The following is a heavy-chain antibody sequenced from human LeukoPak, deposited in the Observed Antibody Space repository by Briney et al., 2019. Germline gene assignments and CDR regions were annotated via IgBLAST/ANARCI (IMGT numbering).Heavy chain of an antibody. CDR1: GYSFTSYW. Sequence: GESLKISCKGSGYSFTSYWIGWVRQMPGKGLEWMGIIYPGDSDTRYSPSFQGQVTISADKSISTAYLQWSSLKASDTAMCYCARHLITAAGISHYYYYMDVWGKGTTVTVSS. J-gene: IGHJ6*03. CDR2: IYPGDSDT. CDR3: ARHLITAAGISHYYYYMDV. D-gene: IGHD6-13*01. V-gene: IGHV5-51*01.